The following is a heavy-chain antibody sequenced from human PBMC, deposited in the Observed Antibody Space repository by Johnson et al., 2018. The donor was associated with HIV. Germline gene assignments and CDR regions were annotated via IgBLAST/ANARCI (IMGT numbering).Heavy chain of an antibody. Sequence: QVQLVESGGGLVRPGGSLRLSCAASGFIFSDYYMSWIRQAPGRGLDWVSYISTSGSTINYADSVKGRFTIYRDNAKKSLYLQMNSLRAEDTAVYYCARGRYAFDIWGQGTMVTVSS. V-gene: IGHV3-11*04. CDR1: GFIFSDYY. J-gene: IGHJ3*02. CDR3: ARGRYAFDI. CDR2: ISTSGSTI.